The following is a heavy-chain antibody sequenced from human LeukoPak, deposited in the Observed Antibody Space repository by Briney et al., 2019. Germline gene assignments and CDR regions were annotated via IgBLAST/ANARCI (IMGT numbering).Heavy chain of an antibody. V-gene: IGHV1-69*13. Sequence: SVKVSCKASGGTFSSYAISWVRQAPGQGLEWMGGIIPILGTANYAQKFQGRVTITADESTSTAYMELSSLRSEDTAVYYCAREVFGARLSGFDYWGQGTLVTVSS. CDR1: GGTFSSYA. CDR2: IIPILGTA. D-gene: IGHD3-3*01. CDR3: AREVFGARLSGFDY. J-gene: IGHJ4*02.